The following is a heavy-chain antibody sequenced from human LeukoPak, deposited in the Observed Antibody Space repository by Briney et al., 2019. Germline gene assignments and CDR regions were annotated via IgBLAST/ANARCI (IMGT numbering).Heavy chain of an antibody. CDR1: PDSTTSNF. Sequence: SETLSLTCTVSPDSTTSNFWSWVRQPPGKGLEWIGDIHRSGSNNYNPSLQSRVTISIDRSKNKIALELSYVTDADTAVYCCAREIVGGFNPGAYWGQRTLVTVSS. D-gene: IGHD1-14*01. CDR3: AREIVGGFNPGAY. V-gene: IGHV4-59*12. J-gene: IGHJ4*02. CDR2: IHRSGSN.